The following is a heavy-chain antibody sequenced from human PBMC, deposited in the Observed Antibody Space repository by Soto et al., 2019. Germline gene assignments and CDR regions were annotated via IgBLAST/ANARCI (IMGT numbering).Heavy chain of an antibody. CDR3: ARSRGYSYGYWFDP. CDR1: GGSISSGDYY. J-gene: IGHJ5*02. D-gene: IGHD5-18*01. CDR2: IYYSGST. Sequence: SETLSLTCTVSGGSISSGDYYWSWIRQPPGKGLEWIVYIYYSGSTYYNPSLKSRVTISVDTSKNQFSLKLSSVTAADTAVYYCARSRGYSYGYWFDPWGQGTLVTVSS. V-gene: IGHV4-30-4*01.